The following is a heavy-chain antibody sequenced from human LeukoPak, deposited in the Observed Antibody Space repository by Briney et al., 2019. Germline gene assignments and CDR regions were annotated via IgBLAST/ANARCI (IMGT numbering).Heavy chain of an antibody. CDR3: ARDGVSATPDFDY. CDR2: IYPNSGAT. Sequence: ASVKVSCKTSGYTLTAYYMYWLRQAPGQGLESMGWIYPNSGATGYAQNFQGRVTMTSDTSASTIYLELSRLRSGDTAVYYCARDGVSATPDFDYWGQGTLVSVSS. D-gene: IGHD2-8*01. J-gene: IGHJ4*02. V-gene: IGHV1-2*02. CDR1: GYTLTAYY.